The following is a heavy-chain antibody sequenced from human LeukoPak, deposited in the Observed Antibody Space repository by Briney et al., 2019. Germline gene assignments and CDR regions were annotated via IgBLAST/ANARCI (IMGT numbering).Heavy chain of an antibody. D-gene: IGHD6-6*01. CDR2: IIPIFGTA. CDR3: AREVGIAAPYFDY. Sequence: ASVKVSCKASGGTFSSYAISWVRQAPGQGLEWMGGIIPIFGTANYAQKFQGRVTITTDESTSTAYMELSSLRSEDTAVYYCAREVGIAAPYFDYWGQGTLVIVSS. V-gene: IGHV1-69*05. CDR1: GGTFSSYA. J-gene: IGHJ4*02.